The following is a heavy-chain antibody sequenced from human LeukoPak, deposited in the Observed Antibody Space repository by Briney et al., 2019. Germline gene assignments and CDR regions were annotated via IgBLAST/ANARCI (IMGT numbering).Heavy chain of an antibody. D-gene: IGHD2-2*01. CDR3: ARVACSSTSCPFNP. Sequence: GASVKVSCKASGGTFSSYAISWVRQAPGQGLEWMGGIIPIFGTANYAQKFQGRVTITADESTSTAYMELSSLRSEDTAVYYCARVACSSTSCPFNPWGQGTLVTVSS. V-gene: IGHV1-69*13. CDR2: IIPIFGTA. J-gene: IGHJ5*02. CDR1: GGTFSSYA.